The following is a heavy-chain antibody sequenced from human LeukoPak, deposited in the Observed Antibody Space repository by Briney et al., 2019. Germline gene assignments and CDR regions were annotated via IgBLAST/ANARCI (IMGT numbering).Heavy chain of an antibody. CDR2: IRYDGSNK. V-gene: IGHV3-30*02. CDR3: AKAWGRSNYLHYYYYYMDV. D-gene: IGHD4-11*01. CDR1: GFTFSSYG. J-gene: IGHJ6*03. Sequence: PSGGSLRLSCAASGFTFSSYGMHWVRQAPGKGLEWVAFIRYDGSNKYYADSVKGRFTISRDNSKNTLYLQMNSLRAEDTAVYYCAKAWGRSNYLHYYYYYMDVWGKGTTVTVSS.